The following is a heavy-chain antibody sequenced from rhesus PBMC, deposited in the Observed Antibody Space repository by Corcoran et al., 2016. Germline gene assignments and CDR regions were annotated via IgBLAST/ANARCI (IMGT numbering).Heavy chain of an antibody. J-gene: IGHJ3*01. CDR3: ARDGVEYCTGSGCYGAFDF. D-gene: IGHD2-21*01. Sequence: QVQLQESGPGLVKPSETLSLTCAVSGYSISSGYHGGWIRQPLGQGPELMGGIYGSGGINYLNPSLNIRVTLSVATSKNQFSLKLSAVTAADTAVYYCARDGVEYCTGSGCYGAFDFWGQGLRVTVSS. V-gene: IGHV4S14*01. CDR1: GYSISSGYH. CDR2: IYGSGGIN.